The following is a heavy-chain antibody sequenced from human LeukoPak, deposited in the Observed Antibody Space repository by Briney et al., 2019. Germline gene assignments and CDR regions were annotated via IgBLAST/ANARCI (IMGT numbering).Heavy chain of an antibody. V-gene: IGHV3-21*01. D-gene: IGHD3-10*02. Sequence: GGSLRLSCAASGFTFSRYTMNWVRQAPGKGLEWVSCISTSSIYIYNADSVKGRFTISRDNAKNSLYLQMNSLRAEDTAVYYCAELGITMIGGVWGKGTTVTISS. CDR3: AELGITMIGGV. CDR1: GFTFSRYT. J-gene: IGHJ6*04. CDR2: ISTSSIYI.